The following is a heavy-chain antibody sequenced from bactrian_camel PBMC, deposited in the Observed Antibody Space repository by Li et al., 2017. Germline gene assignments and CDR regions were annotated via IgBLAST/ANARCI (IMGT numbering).Heavy chain of an antibody. CDR2: IGDYGT. Sequence: DVQLVESGGGSVQAGGSLRLSCVVSGYDIKDYCTSWVRQAPGKNEEGVAFIGDYGTSYIDSVQGRFTISEDNTKDTLYLEMNSLKPDDTAMYYCAAGMGTVYSGSWCPLNNYWGQGTQVTVS. J-gene: IGHJ4*01. CDR3: AAGMGTVYSGSWCPLNNY. D-gene: IGHD3*01. CDR1: GYDIKDYC. V-gene: IGHV3S42*01.